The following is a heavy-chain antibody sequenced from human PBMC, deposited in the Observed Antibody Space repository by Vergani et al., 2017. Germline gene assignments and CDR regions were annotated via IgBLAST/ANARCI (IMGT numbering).Heavy chain of an antibody. D-gene: IGHD3-10*01. CDR3: ARDQGSGTKRHHYGVDV. CDR1: GFTFGSYS. CDR2: ISSSGNYV. V-gene: IGHV3-21*06. Sequence: EEHLVESGGGLVKPGGSLRLSCVASGFTFGSYSVNWVRQAPGRGLEWVSSISSSGNYVYYAASVKGRFSISRDNAKNLLSLQMNSLRADDTAVYYCARDQGSGTKRHHYGVDVWGRGATVTVSS. J-gene: IGHJ6*02.